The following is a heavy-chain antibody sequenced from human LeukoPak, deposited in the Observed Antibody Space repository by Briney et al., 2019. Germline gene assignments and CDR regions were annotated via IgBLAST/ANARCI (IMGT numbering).Heavy chain of an antibody. V-gene: IGHV3-74*01. CDR2: INSDGSNT. Sequence: GGSLRVSCAASGFTFSSYWMHWVRQGPGKGLVWVSRINSDGSNTTYADSVKGRFTISRDNAKDTLYLQMNSLRAKDTAVYYCARDMFDWLFEDLEIGVYFDYWGQGTLVTVSS. CDR1: GFTFSSYW. J-gene: IGHJ4*02. CDR3: ARDMFDWLFEDLEIGVYFDY. D-gene: IGHD3-9*01.